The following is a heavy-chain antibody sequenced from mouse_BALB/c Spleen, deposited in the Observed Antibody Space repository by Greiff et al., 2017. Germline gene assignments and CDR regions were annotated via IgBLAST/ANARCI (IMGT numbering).Heavy chain of an antibody. CDR2: INPSSGYT. J-gene: IGHJ4*01. CDR3: ARGGNYGKGYYYAMDY. D-gene: IGHD2-1*01. Sequence: VQLQQSAAELARPGASVKMSCKASGYTFTSYTMHWVKQRPGQGLEWIGYINPSSGYTEYNQKFKDKTTLTADKSSSTAYMQLSSLTSEDSAVYYCARGGNYGKGYYYAMDYWGQGTSVTVSS. CDR1: GYTFTSYT. V-gene: IGHV1-4*02.